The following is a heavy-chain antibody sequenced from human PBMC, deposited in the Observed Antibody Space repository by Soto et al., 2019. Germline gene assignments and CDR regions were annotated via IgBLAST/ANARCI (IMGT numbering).Heavy chain of an antibody. CDR3: AKDLGYCSSTSCYAPFDY. J-gene: IGHJ4*02. Sequence: LRLSCAASGLTFSSYAMSWVRQAPGKGLEWVSAISGSGGSTYYADSVKGRFTISRDNSKNTLYLQMNSLRAEDTAVYYCAKDLGYCSSTSCYAPFDYWGQGTLVTVSS. D-gene: IGHD2-2*01. V-gene: IGHV3-23*01. CDR2: ISGSGGST. CDR1: GLTFSSYA.